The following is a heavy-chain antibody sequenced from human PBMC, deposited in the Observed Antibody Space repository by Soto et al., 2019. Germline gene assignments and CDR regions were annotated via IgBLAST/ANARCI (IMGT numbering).Heavy chain of an antibody. CDR3: ARDSSSSWYPGSWFDP. CDR2: ISYDGSNK. CDR1: GFTFSSYA. D-gene: IGHD6-13*01. J-gene: IGHJ5*02. Sequence: QVQLVESGGGVVQPGRSLRLSRAASGFTFSSYAMHWVRQAPGKGLEWVAVISYDGSNKYYADSVKGRFTISRDNSKNTLYLQMNSLRAEDTAVYYCARDSSSSWYPGSWFDPWGQGTLVTVSS. V-gene: IGHV3-30-3*01.